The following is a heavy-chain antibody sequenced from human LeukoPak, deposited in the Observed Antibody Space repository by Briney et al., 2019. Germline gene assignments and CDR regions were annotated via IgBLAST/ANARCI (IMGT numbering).Heavy chain of an antibody. Sequence: ASVKVSCKASGYTFTSYGISWLRQAPGQGLEWMGWISAYNGNTNYAQKLQGRVTMTTDTSTSTAYMELRSLRSDDTAVYYCARGDEIYYYYGMDVWGQGTTVTVSS. J-gene: IGHJ6*02. V-gene: IGHV1-18*01. CDR2: ISAYNGNT. CDR1: GYTFTSYG. D-gene: IGHD5-24*01. CDR3: ARGDEIYYYYGMDV.